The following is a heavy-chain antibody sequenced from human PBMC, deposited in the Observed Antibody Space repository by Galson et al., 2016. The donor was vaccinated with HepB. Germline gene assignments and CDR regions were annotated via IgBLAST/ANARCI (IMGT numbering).Heavy chain of an antibody. CDR1: GFTFSSYS. CDR2: ISSSSSYI. CDR3: ASGYSYGYFYY. V-gene: IGHV3-21*01. J-gene: IGHJ4*02. Sequence: SLRLSCAASGFTFSSYSMNWVRQAPGKGLEWVSSISSSSSYIYYADSAKGRFTISRDNAENSLYLQMNSLRAEDTAVYYCASGYSYGYFYYWGQGTLVTVSS. D-gene: IGHD5-18*01.